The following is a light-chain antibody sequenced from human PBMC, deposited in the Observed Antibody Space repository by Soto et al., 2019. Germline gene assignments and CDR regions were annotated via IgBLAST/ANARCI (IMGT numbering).Light chain of an antibody. J-gene: IGLJ1*01. V-gene: IGLV2-14*01. Sequence: LTQPASVSGSPGQSIAISCTGTSSDIGGHNSVSWYQQHPGKAPKLMIYNVSNRPSGVSNRFSGSKSGNTASLTISGLLAEDEADYYCTSFTSASTYVFGAGTKVTVL. CDR1: SSDIGGHNS. CDR2: NVS. CDR3: TSFTSASTYV.